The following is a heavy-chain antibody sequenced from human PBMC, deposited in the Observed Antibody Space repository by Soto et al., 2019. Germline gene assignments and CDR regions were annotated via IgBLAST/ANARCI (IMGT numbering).Heavy chain of an antibody. CDR1: GFTFSDYA. J-gene: IGHJ4*02. CDR2: VSHDGRNT. CDR3: AKGGRQWLVTSDFNY. D-gene: IGHD6-19*01. V-gene: IGHV3-30*18. Sequence: VQLVESGGGVVQPGRSLRLSCAASGFTFSDYAMHWVRQAPGKGLEWVAVVSHDGRNTHYADSVKGRFTISRDSSKNTVTLEMTSLRAEDRAVYYCAKGGRQWLVTSDFNYWGQGALVTVSS.